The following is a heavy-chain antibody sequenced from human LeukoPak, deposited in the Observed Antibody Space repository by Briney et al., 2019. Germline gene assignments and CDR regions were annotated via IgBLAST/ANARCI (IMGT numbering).Heavy chain of an antibody. CDR3: AKDILWFGESVKGSFDY. D-gene: IGHD3-10*01. V-gene: IGHV3-23*01. Sequence: GGSLRLSCAASGFTLSSYAMSWVRQAPGKGLEWVSAISGSGGSTYYADSVKGRFTISRDNSKNTLYLQMNSLRAEDTAVYYCAKDILWFGESVKGSFDYWGQGTLVTVSS. CDR2: ISGSGGST. J-gene: IGHJ4*02. CDR1: GFTLSSYA.